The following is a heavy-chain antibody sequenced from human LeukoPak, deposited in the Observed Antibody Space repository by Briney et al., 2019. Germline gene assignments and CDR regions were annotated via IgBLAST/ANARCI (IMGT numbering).Heavy chain of an antibody. CDR1: GVSIANTFYY. CDR3: ARRQDGHDY. Sequence: SETLSLTCTVSGVSIANTFYYWNWLRQPAGKGLEWIGRIYTTGSTDYNPSLKSRVTISLDTARNQFSLKLSSVTAADTAVYYYARRQDGHDYWGQGTLVTVSS. J-gene: IGHJ4*02. V-gene: IGHV4-61*02. CDR2: IYTTGST.